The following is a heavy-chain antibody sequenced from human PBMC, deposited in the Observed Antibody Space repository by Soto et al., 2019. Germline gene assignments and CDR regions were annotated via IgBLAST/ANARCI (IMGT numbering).Heavy chain of an antibody. D-gene: IGHD2-2*01. V-gene: IGHV3-30*18. CDR2: ISYDGSNK. CDR3: AKDSLSTSSYQLLPNYYYYYYGMDV. Sequence: GGSLRLSCAASGFTFSSYGMHWVRQAPGKGLEWVAVISYDGSNKYYADSVKGRFTISRDNSKNTLYLQMNSLRAEDTAVYYCAKDSLSTSSYQLLPNYYYYYYGMDVWGQGTTVTVSS. CDR1: GFTFSSYG. J-gene: IGHJ6*02.